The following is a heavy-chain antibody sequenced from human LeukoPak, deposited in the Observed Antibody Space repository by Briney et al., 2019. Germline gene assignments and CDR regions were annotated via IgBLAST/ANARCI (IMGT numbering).Heavy chain of an antibody. CDR1: GFTFSSHA. CDR3: AKQLVGGG. J-gene: IGHJ4*02. V-gene: IGHV3-23*01. CDR2: LNETGGTT. Sequence: PGGSLRLSCAASGFTFSSHAMNWVRQAPGKGLEWVSSLNETGGTTDYADSVKGRFTISRDNSRNTLYLQMNSLRPDDTAVYYCAKQLVGGGWGQGTLVNVPS. D-gene: IGHD2-15*01.